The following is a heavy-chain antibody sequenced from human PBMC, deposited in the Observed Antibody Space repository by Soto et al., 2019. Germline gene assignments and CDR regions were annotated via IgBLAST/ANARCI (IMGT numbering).Heavy chain of an antibody. J-gene: IGHJ4*02. CDR2: IYYSGST. D-gene: IGHD5-12*01. V-gene: IGHV4-30-4*01. CDR1: GGSISSGDYY. CDR3: ARDRDGYNQIDY. Sequence: SETLSLTCTVSGGSISSGDYYWSWLRKPPGKGLEWIGYIYYSGSTYYNPSLKSRVTISVDTSKNQFSLKLSSVTAADTAVYYCARDRDGYNQIDYWGQGTLVTVSS.